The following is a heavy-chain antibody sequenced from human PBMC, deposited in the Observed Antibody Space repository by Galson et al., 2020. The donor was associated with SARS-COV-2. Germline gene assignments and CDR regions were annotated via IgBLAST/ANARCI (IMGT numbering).Heavy chain of an antibody. CDR3: AGVRYCSGGSCYG. J-gene: IGHJ4*02. CDR2: ISDDGRST. Sequence: GESLKISCAVSGFTFSSYWMHWVRQAPGKGLVWVSRISDDGRSTTYADSVKGRFTISRDNAKSTLYLQMNSLRAEDTAVYYCAGVRYCSGGSCYGWGQGTLVTVSP. V-gene: IGHV3-74*01. CDR1: GFTFSSYW. D-gene: IGHD2-15*01.